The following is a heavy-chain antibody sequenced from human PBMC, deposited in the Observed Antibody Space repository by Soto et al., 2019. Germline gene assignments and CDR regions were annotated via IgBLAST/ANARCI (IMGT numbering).Heavy chain of an antibody. CDR2: INHSGST. CDR1: GGSFSGYY. D-gene: IGHD3-10*01. CDR3: ARAPYGPPYYYMDV. V-gene: IGHV4-34*01. J-gene: IGHJ6*03. Sequence: QVQLQQWGAGLLKPSETLSLTCAVYGGSFSGYYWSWIRQPPGKGLEWIGEINHSGSTNYNPSLKSRVTISVDTSKNQFSLKLSSVTAADTAVYYCARAPYGPPYYYMDVWGKGTKVTVSS.